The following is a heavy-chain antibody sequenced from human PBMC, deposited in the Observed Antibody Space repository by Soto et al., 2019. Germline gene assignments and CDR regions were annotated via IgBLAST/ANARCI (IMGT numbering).Heavy chain of an antibody. J-gene: IGHJ4*02. CDR1: GFSFSNYA. Sequence: EVQLLESGGGLVQPGGSLRLSCEASGFSFSNYALSWVRQSPGKGLEWVSTFSAGGRAYYADSVKGRFTIANDTSKNTLHLQASSLRAEDTAVYYCAKESMPEHYGDTLFDYWGQGTRVTVSS. V-gene: IGHV3-23*01. CDR2: FSAGGRA. D-gene: IGHD4-17*01. CDR3: AKESMPEHYGDTLFDY.